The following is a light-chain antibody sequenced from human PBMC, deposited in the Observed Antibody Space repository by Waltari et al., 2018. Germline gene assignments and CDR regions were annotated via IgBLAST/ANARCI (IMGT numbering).Light chain of an antibody. Sequence: QSVLTQPPSASGAPGQRVSISCSGGNSNIGSNYVYWYQQFPGTAPKLLIYYSNQRPSGVPDRFSGSKSGTSASLAITGLRSEDEADYFCAAWDDSLSSGLFGGGTRLTVL. CDR1: NSNIGSNY. J-gene: IGLJ2*01. V-gene: IGLV1-47*02. CDR2: YSN. CDR3: AAWDDSLSSGL.